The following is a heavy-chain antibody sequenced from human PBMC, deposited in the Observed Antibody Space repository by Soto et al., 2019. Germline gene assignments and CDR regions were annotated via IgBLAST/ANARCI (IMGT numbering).Heavy chain of an antibody. CDR3: ARGEYSRRTVSS. CDR2: IIPIFGTA. Sequence: QVQLVQSGAEVKKPGSSVKVSCKASGGTFSSYAISWVRQAPVQGLEWMGGIIPIFGTANYAQKFQGRVTITADKSTSTSYMELSSLVSEDTAVYYWARGEYSRRTVSSWGQGTLVTVSS. J-gene: IGHJ4*02. V-gene: IGHV1-69*06. CDR1: GGTFSSYA. D-gene: IGHD1-26*01.